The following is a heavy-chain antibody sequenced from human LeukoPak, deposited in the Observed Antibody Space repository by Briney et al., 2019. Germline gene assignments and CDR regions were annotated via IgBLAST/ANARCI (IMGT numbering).Heavy chain of an antibody. CDR3: AKYISLWMALDY. CDR1: GFTSSSYA. D-gene: IGHD2-21*01. Sequence: GGSLRLSCAASGFTSSSYAMSWVRQAPGKGLEWVSAISGSGGSTYYADSVKGRFTISRDNSKNTLYLQMNSLRAEDTAVYYCAKYISLWMALDYWGQGTLVTVSS. V-gene: IGHV3-23*01. CDR2: ISGSGGST. J-gene: IGHJ4*02.